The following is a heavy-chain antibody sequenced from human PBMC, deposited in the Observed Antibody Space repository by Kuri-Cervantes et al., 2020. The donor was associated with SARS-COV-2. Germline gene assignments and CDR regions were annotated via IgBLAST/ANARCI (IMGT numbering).Heavy chain of an antibody. J-gene: IGHJ4*02. D-gene: IGHD6-19*01. Sequence: GESLKISCAASGFTFSSYAMSWVRQAPGKGLEWVSAISGSGGSTYYADSVKGRFTISRDNSKNTLYLQMNSLRAADTAVYYCAKGIAVATGYFDYWGQGTLVTVSS. CDR2: ISGSGGST. CDR1: GFTFSSYA. CDR3: AKGIAVATGYFDY. V-gene: IGHV3-23*01.